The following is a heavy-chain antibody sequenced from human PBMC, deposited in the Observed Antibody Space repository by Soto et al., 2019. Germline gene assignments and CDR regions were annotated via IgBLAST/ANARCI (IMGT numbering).Heavy chain of an antibody. CDR2: IWYDGSNK. V-gene: IGHV3-33*01. Sequence: GGSLRLSCAASGFTFSSYGMHWVRQAPGKGLEWVAVIWYDGSNKYYADSVKGRFTISRDNSKNTLYLQMNSLRAEDTAVYYCARGLGSSSWSTYYYYYGMDVWGQGTTVTVSS. CDR3: ARGLGSSSWSTYYYYYGMDV. CDR1: GFTFSSYG. D-gene: IGHD6-13*01. J-gene: IGHJ6*02.